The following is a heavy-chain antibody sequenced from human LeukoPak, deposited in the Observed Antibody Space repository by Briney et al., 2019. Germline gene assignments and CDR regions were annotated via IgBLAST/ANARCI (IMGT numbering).Heavy chain of an antibody. Sequence: SETLSLTCTVSGGSITSSSYYWGWIRQPPGKGLEWIGSNYYSGSTSYNPSLKSRVTISVDTSKNQFSLKLSSVTAADTAVYFCAGDYGDYYFDYWGQGTLVTVSS. V-gene: IGHV4-39*07. D-gene: IGHD4-17*01. CDR3: AGDYGDYYFDY. CDR2: NYYSGST. J-gene: IGHJ4*02. CDR1: GGSITSSSYY.